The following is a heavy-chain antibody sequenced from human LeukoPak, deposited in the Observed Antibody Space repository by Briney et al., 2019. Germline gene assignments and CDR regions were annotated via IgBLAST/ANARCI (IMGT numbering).Heavy chain of an antibody. CDR1: GFSFSSYS. CDR2: ISTSSSTI. D-gene: IGHD3-16*01. V-gene: IGHV3-48*01. J-gene: IGHJ4*02. CDR3: ANSVTFGGALRGD. Sequence: GGSLRLSCAASGFSFSSYSMNWVRRAPGKGLEWVSYISTSSSTIYYADSVKGRFTISRDNAKNSLYLQMNSLRAEDTAVYYCANSVTFGGALRGDWGQGTLVTVSS.